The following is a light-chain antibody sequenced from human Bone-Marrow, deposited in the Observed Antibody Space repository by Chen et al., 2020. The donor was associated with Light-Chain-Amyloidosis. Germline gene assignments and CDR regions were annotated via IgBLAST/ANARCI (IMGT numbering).Light chain of an antibody. CDR1: QTISSNY. V-gene: IGKV3-20*01. CDR2: GSS. J-gene: IGKJ4*01. Sequence: IVLTPPPGPLALSPGEGANLSCRASQTISSNYLTRYQQKFGQAPRLLIYGSSSRATGIPDRFTGSGSGTDFTLTINRLEPEDFAMYYCQQYGTSPLTFGGGIKVEIK. CDR3: QQYGTSPLT.